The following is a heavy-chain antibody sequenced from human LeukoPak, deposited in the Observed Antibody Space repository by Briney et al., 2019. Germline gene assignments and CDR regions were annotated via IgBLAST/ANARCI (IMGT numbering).Heavy chain of an antibody. CDR2: ISAYNGNT. Sequence: ASVKVSCKASGYTFTSYGISWVRQAPGQGLEWMGWISAYNGNTNYAQKLQGRVTMTTDTSTSTAYMELRSLRSDDTAVYYCARDAQWLGDNWFDPWGQGTLVTVSS. CDR3: ARDAQWLGDNWFDP. J-gene: IGHJ5*02. V-gene: IGHV1-18*01. CDR1: GYTFTSYG. D-gene: IGHD6-19*01.